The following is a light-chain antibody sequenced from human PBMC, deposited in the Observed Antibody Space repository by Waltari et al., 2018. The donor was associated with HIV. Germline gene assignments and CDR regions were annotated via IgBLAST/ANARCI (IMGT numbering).Light chain of an antibody. Sequence: QPVLTQQPPPSGPPGQRVTIPPLGTSPNTGRNYVYWYQQLPGTAPKLLIYRNNQRPSGVPDRFSGSKSGTSASLAISGLRSEDEADYYCAAWDDSLSGPVFGGGTKLTVL. CDR2: RNN. CDR1: SPNTGRNY. J-gene: IGLJ3*02. CDR3: AAWDDSLSGPV. V-gene: IGLV1-47*01.